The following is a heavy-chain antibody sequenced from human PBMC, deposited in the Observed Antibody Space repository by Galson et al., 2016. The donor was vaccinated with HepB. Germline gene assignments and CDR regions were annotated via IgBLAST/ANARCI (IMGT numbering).Heavy chain of an antibody. CDR2: ITSSGSRT. D-gene: IGHD6-6*01. J-gene: IGHJ4*02. CDR1: GFTFSSYA. CDR3: ANWEYSSSSGFGN. Sequence: SLRLSCAASGFTFSSYAMSWVRQAPGKGLEWVSAITSSGSRTYYADSVKGRFTISRDNSKNTLYLQMNSLRVDDTAVYYCANWEYSSSSGFGNWGQGTLVTVSS. V-gene: IGHV3-23*01.